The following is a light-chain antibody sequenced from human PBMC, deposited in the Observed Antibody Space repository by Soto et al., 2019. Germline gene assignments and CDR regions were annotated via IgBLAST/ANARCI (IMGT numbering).Light chain of an antibody. V-gene: IGLV2-8*01. Sequence: QSVLTQPPSASGSPGQSVTISCTGTSSDVGGYNYVSWYQQHPGKAPKLMIYEVSKRPSGVPDRFSGSKSGNTASLSVSGLQAEDEADYYCSSYTNTSPLYVFGTGTKVTVL. CDR2: EVS. CDR3: SSYTNTSPLYV. J-gene: IGLJ1*01. CDR1: SSDVGGYNY.